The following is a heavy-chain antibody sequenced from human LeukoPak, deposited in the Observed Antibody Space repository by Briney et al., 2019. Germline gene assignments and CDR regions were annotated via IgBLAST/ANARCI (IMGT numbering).Heavy chain of an antibody. Sequence: ASVKVSCKASGYTFTGYYMHWVRQAPGQGLEWMGWINPNSGGTSYAQKFQGRVTVTRDTSISTAYMELSRLRSDDTAVYYCARDLLSGIQLWLNYWGQGTLVTVSS. CDR1: GYTFTGYY. CDR2: INPNSGGT. D-gene: IGHD5-18*01. V-gene: IGHV1-2*02. CDR3: ARDLLSGIQLWLNY. J-gene: IGHJ4*02.